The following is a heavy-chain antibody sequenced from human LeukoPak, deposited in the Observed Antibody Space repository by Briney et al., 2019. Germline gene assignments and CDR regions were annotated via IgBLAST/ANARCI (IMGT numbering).Heavy chain of an antibody. Sequence: SETLSLTCTVSGDSISSYYWSWIRQPPGKGLEWIGYIYNSETTNYNPSLESRVTISEDTSKNQFCLMLTSVTAADTAVYYCARVVYSHYWPEGMDVWGQGTTVTVSS. CDR3: ARVVYSHYWPEGMDV. V-gene: IGHV4-59*01. CDR2: IYNSETT. D-gene: IGHD4-11*01. J-gene: IGHJ6*02. CDR1: GDSISSYY.